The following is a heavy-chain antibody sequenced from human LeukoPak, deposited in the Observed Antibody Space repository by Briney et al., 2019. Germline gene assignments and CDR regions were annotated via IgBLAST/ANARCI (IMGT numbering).Heavy chain of an antibody. CDR2: ISGSGSST. CDR3: AKAVAVAGTTALFDY. CDR1: GFTFSSYA. J-gene: IGHJ4*02. D-gene: IGHD6-19*01. V-gene: IGHV3-23*01. Sequence: GGSLRLSCAASGFTFSSYAMSWVRQAPGKGLEWVSAISGSGSSTYYADSVKGRFTISRDNSKNTLYLQMNSLRAEDTAVYYCAKAVAVAGTTALFDYWGQGTLVTVSS.